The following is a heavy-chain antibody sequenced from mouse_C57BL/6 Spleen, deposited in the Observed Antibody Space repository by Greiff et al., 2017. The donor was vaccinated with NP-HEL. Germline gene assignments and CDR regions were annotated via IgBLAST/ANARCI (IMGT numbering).Heavy chain of an antibody. V-gene: IGHV1-15*01. J-gene: IGHJ3*01. CDR1: GYTFTDYE. CDR3: TRGEAWFAY. Sequence: VKLMESGAELVRPGASVTLSCKASGYTFTDYEMHWLKQTPVHGLEWIGAIDPETGGTAYNQKFKGKAILTADKSSSTAYMELRSLTSEDSAVYYCTRGEAWFAYWGQGTLVTVSA. CDR2: IDPETGGT.